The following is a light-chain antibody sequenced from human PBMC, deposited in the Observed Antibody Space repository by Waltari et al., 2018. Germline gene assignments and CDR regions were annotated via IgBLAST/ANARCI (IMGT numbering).Light chain of an antibody. CDR2: AAS. V-gene: IGKV1-39*01. Sequence: DIQMTQSPSSLSASVGDTVTITCRASQTINRYLLWYQQKPGKAPKPLIYAASSLQGGVPARFSASGSGTDLTLTISSLQPEDFASYHCQQSYNTPLTFGGGTRVYIK. CDR3: QQSYNTPLT. CDR1: QTINRY. J-gene: IGKJ4*01.